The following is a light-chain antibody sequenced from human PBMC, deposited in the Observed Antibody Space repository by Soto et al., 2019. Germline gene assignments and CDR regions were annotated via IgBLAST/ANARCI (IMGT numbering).Light chain of an antibody. Sequence: EIVLTQSPGTLSLSPGERATLSCRASQSVSSSYLAWYQQKPGQAPRLLIYVASSMTTGIPDRFSGSGSGTDFTLTISRLEPEDFAVYYCQQDGSSPPYTFGQGTKLEIK. CDR3: QQDGSSPPYT. CDR2: VAS. V-gene: IGKV3-20*01. J-gene: IGKJ2*01. CDR1: QSVSSSY.